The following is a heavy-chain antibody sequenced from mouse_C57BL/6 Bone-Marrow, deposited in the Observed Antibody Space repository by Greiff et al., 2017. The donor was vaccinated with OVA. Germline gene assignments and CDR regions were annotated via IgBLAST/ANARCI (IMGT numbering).Heavy chain of an antibody. CDR3: ARGPYGSSLFDY. Sequence: QVQLQQSGAELARPGASVKLSCKASGYTFTSYGISWVKQRTGQGLEWIGEIYPRSGNTYYNEKFKGKATLTADKSSRTAYMELRSLTSEDSAVYFCARGPYGSSLFDYWGQGTTLTVSS. CDR1: GYTFTSYG. CDR2: IYPRSGNT. J-gene: IGHJ2*01. V-gene: IGHV1-81*01. D-gene: IGHD1-1*01.